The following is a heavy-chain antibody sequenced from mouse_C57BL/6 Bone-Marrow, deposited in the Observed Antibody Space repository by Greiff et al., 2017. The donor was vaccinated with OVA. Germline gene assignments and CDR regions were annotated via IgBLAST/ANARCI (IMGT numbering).Heavy chain of an antibody. J-gene: IGHJ4*01. CDR3: ARPPIYYGNHYAMDY. D-gene: IGHD2-1*01. V-gene: IGHV5-17*01. Sequence: EVQRVESGGGLVKPGGSLKLSCAASGFTFSDYGMHWVRQAPEKGLEWVAYISSGSSTIYYADTVKGRFTISRDNAKNTLFLQMTSLRSEDTAMYYCARPPIYYGNHYAMDYWGQGTSVTVSS. CDR2: ISSGSSTI. CDR1: GFTFSDYG.